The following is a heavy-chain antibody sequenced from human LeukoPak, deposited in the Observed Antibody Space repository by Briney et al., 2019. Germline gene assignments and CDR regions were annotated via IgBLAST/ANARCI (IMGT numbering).Heavy chain of an antibody. CDR3: ARVRYDILTPWRASYYFDY. CDR2: IKQDGSEK. CDR1: GFTFSSYW. Sequence: GGSLRLSCAASGFTFSSYWMSWVRQAPGKGLEWVANIKQDGSEKYYVDSVKGRFTISRDNAKNSLYLQMNSLRAEDTAVYYCARVRYDILTPWRASYYFDYWGQGTLVTVSS. J-gene: IGHJ4*02. V-gene: IGHV3-7*01. D-gene: IGHD3-9*01.